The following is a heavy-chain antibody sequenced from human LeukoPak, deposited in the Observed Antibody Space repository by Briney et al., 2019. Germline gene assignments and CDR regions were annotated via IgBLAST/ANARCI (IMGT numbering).Heavy chain of an antibody. CDR1: GFTFGDYA. V-gene: IGHV3-49*04. D-gene: IGHD6-19*01. CDR3: TRDEGSGWGYYYYGMDV. Sequence: GRSLRLSCTASGFTFGDYAMSWVRQAPGKWLGWVGFIRSKAYGGTTEYAASVKGRFTISRDDSKSIAYLQMNSLKTEDTAVYYCTRDEGSGWGYYYYGMDVWGQGTTVTVSS. CDR2: IRSKAYGGTT. J-gene: IGHJ6*02.